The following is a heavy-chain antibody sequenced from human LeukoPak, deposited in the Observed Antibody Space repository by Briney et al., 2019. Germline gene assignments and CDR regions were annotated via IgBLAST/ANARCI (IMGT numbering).Heavy chain of an antibody. CDR2: IYPGDADT. Sequence: GESLKISCLCTGYTLAAYSGGWVRQMPGKGLEWMGIIYPGDADTRYNPSFQGQVTISADKSFSTAYLKWSSLKASDTAMYYCARRGIAVAGRPARYFQHSGQESLVTLSS. V-gene: IGHV5-51*01. D-gene: IGHD6-19*01. CDR1: GYTLAAYS. J-gene: IGHJ1*01. CDR3: ARRGIAVAGRPARYFQH.